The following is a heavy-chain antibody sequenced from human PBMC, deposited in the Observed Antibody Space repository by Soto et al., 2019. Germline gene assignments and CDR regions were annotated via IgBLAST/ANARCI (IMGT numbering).Heavy chain of an antibody. Sequence: PGGSLRLSCAASGFTFSSYAMSWVRQAPGKGLEWVSAISGSGGSTYYADSVKGRFTISRDNSKNTLYLQMNSLRAEDTAVYYCAKGQEATITDGTWYFDLWGRGTLVTVSS. CDR1: GFTFSSYA. CDR2: ISGSGGST. V-gene: IGHV3-23*01. D-gene: IGHD5-12*01. J-gene: IGHJ2*01. CDR3: AKGQEATITDGTWYFDL.